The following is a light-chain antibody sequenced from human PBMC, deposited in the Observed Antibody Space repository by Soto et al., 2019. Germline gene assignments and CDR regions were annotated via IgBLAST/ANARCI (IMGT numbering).Light chain of an antibody. CDR3: QHGYSTPLT. J-gene: IGKJ4*01. CDR2: AAS. Sequence: DIQMTQSPSSLSASVGDRVTITCRASQSISTYLHWYQQKPGKAPNILIYAASTLQSGVPSRFSGSASGTDFTLTISSLQPEDFATYFCQHGYSTPLTFGGGTKVDIK. V-gene: IGKV1-39*01. CDR1: QSISTY.